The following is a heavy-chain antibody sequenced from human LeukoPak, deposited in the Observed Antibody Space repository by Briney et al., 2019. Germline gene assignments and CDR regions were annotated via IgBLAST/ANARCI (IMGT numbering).Heavy chain of an antibody. CDR3: ARTPGYCSGGSCYSGYYYGMDV. D-gene: IGHD2-15*01. CDR2: IYSGGST. J-gene: IGHJ6*04. CDR1: GFTVSSNY. Sequence: GSLRLSCAASGFTVSSNYMSWVRQAPGKGLEWVSVIYSGGSTYYADSVKGRFTISRDNSKNTLYLQMNSLRAEDTAVYYCARTPGYCSGGSCYSGYYYGMDVWGKGTTVTVSS. V-gene: IGHV3-53*01.